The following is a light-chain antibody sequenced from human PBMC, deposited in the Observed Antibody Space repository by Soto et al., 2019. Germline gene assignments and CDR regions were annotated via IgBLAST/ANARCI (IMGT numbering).Light chain of an antibody. V-gene: IGLV2-14*01. J-gene: IGLJ2*01. CDR1: SSDVGGYNF. CDR3: SSYTSSTAVV. Sequence: QSALTQPASVSGSPGQSVTISCTGTSSDVGGYNFVSWYQKYPGKAPKLMIYDVTSRPSGVSNRFSGSESGNTASLTISGLQADDEADYYCSSYTSSTAVVFGGGTKLTVL. CDR2: DVT.